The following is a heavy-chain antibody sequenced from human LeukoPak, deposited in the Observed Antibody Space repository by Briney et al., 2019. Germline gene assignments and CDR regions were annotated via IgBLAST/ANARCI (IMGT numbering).Heavy chain of an antibody. CDR2: INSRGDST. Sequence: PGGTLTLSCAVSGFTFSNYAMSWVRQVPGRGLEWVSTINSRGDSTYDADSVKGRFTISRDNSKNSLYLQMNSVRAEDTAVYYCDKGPRPDITVAHTFEKWGQGTLVTVSS. CDR1: GFTFSNYA. CDR3: DKGPRPDITVAHTFEK. V-gene: IGHV3-23*01. J-gene: IGHJ4*02. D-gene: IGHD6-19*01.